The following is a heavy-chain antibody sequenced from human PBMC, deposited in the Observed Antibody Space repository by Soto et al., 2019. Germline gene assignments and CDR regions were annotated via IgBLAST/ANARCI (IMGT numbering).Heavy chain of an antibody. CDR2: ISGSGGST. CDR3: AKERTNCSSTSCYGEFYYFDY. V-gene: IGHV3-23*01. CDR1: GFTFSSYA. D-gene: IGHD2-2*01. Sequence: GGSLRLSCAASGFTFSSYAMSWVRQAPGKGLEWVSAISGSGGSTYYADSVKGRFTISRDNSKNTLYLQMNSLRAEDTAVYYCAKERTNCSSTSCYGEFYYFDYWGQETLVTVSS. J-gene: IGHJ4*02.